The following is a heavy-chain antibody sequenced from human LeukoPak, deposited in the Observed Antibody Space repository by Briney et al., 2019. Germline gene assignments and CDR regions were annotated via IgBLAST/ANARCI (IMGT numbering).Heavy chain of an antibody. D-gene: IGHD6-13*01. V-gene: IGHV1-69*13. J-gene: IGHJ4*02. CDR3: ASSGAAAGTFGRY. Sequence: SVKVSCKASGGTFSSYAISWVRQAPGQGLEWMGGITPIFGTANYAQKFQGRVTITADESTSTAYMELSSLRSEDTAVYYCASSGAAAGTFGRYWGQGTLVTVSS. CDR1: GGTFSSYA. CDR2: ITPIFGTA.